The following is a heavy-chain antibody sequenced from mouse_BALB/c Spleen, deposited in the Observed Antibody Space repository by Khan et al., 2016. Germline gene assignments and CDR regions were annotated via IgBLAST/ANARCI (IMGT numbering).Heavy chain of an antibody. CDR3: ARRDYDYDAWFAY. CDR1: GYTFSNYW. CDR2: ILPGSGST. Sequence: QVQLQQSGAELMKPGASVKISCKATGYTFSNYWIEWVEQRPGHGLEWIGEILPGSGSTNYNEKFKGKATFTADTSSNTAYMQLSSLTSEDSAVYFCARRDYDYDAWFAYWGQGTLVTVSA. V-gene: IGHV1-9*01. D-gene: IGHD2-4*01. J-gene: IGHJ3*01.